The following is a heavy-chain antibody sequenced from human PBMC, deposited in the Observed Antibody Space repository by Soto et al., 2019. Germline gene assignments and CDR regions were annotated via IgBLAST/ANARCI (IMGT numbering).Heavy chain of an antibody. D-gene: IGHD3-10*01. Sequence: GQLQQSGPGLVKPSQTLSLTCAISGDSVSSDITSWNRIRQSPSRGLEWLGRTYYRSKWFHDYAASVKSRITINPDTSKNQFSLELNSMTPEDTAVYYCARGNALDVWGQGTVVTVSS. V-gene: IGHV6-1*01. CDR3: ARGNALDV. CDR1: GDSVSSDITS. J-gene: IGHJ3*01. CDR2: TYYRSKWFH.